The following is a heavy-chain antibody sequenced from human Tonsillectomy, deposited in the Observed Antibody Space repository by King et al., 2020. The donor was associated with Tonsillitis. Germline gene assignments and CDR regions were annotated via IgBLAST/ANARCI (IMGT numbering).Heavy chain of an antibody. CDR3: ARGRDSSGYYKP. Sequence: QLQESGPGLVKPSETLSLTCTVSGGSISSYYLSWIRQPPGKGLEWIGYIYYSGSTNYNPSLKSRVTISVDTSKNQFSLKLSSVTAADTAVYYCARGRDSSGYYKPWGQGTLVTVSS. CDR1: GGSISSYY. D-gene: IGHD3-22*01. J-gene: IGHJ5*02. V-gene: IGHV4-59*01. CDR2: IYYSGST.